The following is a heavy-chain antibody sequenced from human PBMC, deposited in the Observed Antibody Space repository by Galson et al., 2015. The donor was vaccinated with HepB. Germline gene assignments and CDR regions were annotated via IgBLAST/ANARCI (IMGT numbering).Heavy chain of an antibody. CDR3: ARIDIVGDYFDY. V-gene: IGHV2-70*11. CDR1: GFSLSTSGMC. J-gene: IGHJ4*02. Sequence: PALVKPTQTLTLTCTFSGFSLSTSGMCVSWIRQPPGKALEWLARIDWDDDKYYSTSLKTRLTISKDTSKNQVVLTMANMDPVDTATYYCARIDIVGDYFDYWGQGTLVTVSS. CDR2: IDWDDDK. D-gene: IGHD1-26*01.